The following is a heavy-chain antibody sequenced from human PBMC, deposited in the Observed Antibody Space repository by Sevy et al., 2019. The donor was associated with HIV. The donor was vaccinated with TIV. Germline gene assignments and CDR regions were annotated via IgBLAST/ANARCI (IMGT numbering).Heavy chain of an antibody. J-gene: IGHJ4*02. V-gene: IGHV3-21*04. CDR1: GFTFRTYS. CDR2: ISDDSRYI. D-gene: IGHD3-3*01. Sequence: GGSLRLSCAASGFTFRTYSMNWVRQAPGKGLEWLSSISDDSRYIYYSHSVKGRFTISRANVKNFLFLQMNNLRVEDTAIYYCARDFTVFGGVSGIDYWGQGNLVTVSS. CDR3: ARDFTVFGGVSGIDY.